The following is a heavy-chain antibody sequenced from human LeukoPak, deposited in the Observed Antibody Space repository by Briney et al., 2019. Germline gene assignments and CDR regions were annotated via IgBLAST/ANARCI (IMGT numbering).Heavy chain of an antibody. J-gene: IGHJ1*01. CDR2: IYYSGST. CDR3: ARSTYYYGSGSPAEYFQH. D-gene: IGHD3-10*01. Sequence: SETLSLTCTVSGGSISSSTYYWGWVRQPPGKGLEWIGGIYYSGSTYYNPSLKSRVTISVDTSKNQFSLKLSSVTAADTAVYYCARSTYYYGSGSPAEYFQHWGQGTLVTVSS. CDR1: GGSISSSTYY. V-gene: IGHV4-39*01.